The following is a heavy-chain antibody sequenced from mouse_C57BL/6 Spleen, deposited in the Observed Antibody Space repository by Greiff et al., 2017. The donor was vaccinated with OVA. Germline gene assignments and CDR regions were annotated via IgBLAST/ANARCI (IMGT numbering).Heavy chain of an antibody. V-gene: IGHV1-4*01. D-gene: IGHD2-12*01. CDR1: GYTFTSYT. Sequence: QVQLQQSGAELARPGASVKMSCKASGYTFTSYTMHWVKQRPGQGLEWIGYINPSSGYTKYNQKFKDKATLTADKSSSTAYMRLSGLTSEDSAVYNCARERRGDWGQGATLTVSS. CDR3: ARERRGD. CDR2: INPSSGYT. J-gene: IGHJ2*01.